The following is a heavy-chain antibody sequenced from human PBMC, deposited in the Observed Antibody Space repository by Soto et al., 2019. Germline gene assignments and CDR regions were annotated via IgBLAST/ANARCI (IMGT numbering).Heavy chain of an antibody. J-gene: IGHJ4*02. D-gene: IGHD5-18*01. CDR2: INHSGST. CDR3: ARGLGTAMVPFDY. Sequence: KASETLCQTVVVEGRAYSGCCWSWIHQSPGKGLEWIGEINHSGSTNYNPSLKSRVTISVDTSKNQFSLKLSSVTAADTAVYYCARGLGTAMVPFDYWGQGTLVTVSS. V-gene: IGHV4-34*01. CDR1: GRAYSGCC.